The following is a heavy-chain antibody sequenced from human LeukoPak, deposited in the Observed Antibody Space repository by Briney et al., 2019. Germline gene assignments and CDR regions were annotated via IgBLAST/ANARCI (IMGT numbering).Heavy chain of an antibody. D-gene: IGHD3-16*01. CDR3: AKGPPAGGIWFGP. Sequence: RPGRSLRLSCAASGFTFDDYAMHWVRQAPGKGLEWVSGISWNSGSIGYADSVKGRFTISRDNAKNSLYLQTNRLRPEETALDYCAKGPPAGGIWFGPLGQGTLVTVSS. V-gene: IGHV3-9*01. CDR2: ISWNSGSI. CDR1: GFTFDDYA. J-gene: IGHJ5*02.